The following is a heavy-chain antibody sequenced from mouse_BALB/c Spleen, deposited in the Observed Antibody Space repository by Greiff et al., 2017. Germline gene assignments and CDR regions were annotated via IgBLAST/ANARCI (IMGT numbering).Heavy chain of an antibody. CDR1: GFTFSSFG. CDR2: ISSGSSTI. CDR3: STASAWFAY. D-gene: IGHD1-2*01. V-gene: IGHV5-17*02. J-gene: IGHJ3*01. Sequence: EVQLKESGGGLVQPGGSRKLSCAASGFTFSSFGMHWVRQAPEKGLEWVAYISSGSSTIYYADTVKGRFTISRDNPKNTLFLQMTSLRSEDTAMYYCSTASAWFAYWGQGTLVTVSA.